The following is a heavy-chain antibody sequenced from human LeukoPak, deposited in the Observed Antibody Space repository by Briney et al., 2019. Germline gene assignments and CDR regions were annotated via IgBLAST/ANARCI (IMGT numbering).Heavy chain of an antibody. V-gene: IGHV4-39*01. Sequence: PSETLSLTCTVSGGSISSSAYSWGWIRQPPGKGLEWIGSIYHSGNIYYNASPKSRVAISVDTSKNQFSLELNSVTATDTAVYHCARQYGAGYSSTWYFDYWGQGTLVTVSS. D-gene: IGHD2-2*01. CDR2: IYHSGNI. CDR1: GGSISSSAYS. J-gene: IGHJ4*02. CDR3: ARQYGAGYSSTWYFDY.